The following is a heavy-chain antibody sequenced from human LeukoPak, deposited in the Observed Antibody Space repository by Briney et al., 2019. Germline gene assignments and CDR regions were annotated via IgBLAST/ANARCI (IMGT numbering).Heavy chain of an antibody. CDR2: IIPILGTA. CDR3: ARDPTEDFWSGFYSYFDF. V-gene: IGHV1-69*11. CDR1: GGTFSSYA. Sequence: SVKVSCKASGGTFSSYAISWVRQAPGQGLEWMGRIIPILGTANYAQKFQGRVTITTDESTSTAYMELSSLRSEDTAVYYCARDPTEDFWSGFYSYFDFWGQGTLVTVSS. D-gene: IGHD3-3*01. J-gene: IGHJ4*02.